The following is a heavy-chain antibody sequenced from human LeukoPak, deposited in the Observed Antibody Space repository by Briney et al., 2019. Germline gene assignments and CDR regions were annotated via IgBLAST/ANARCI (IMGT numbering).Heavy chain of an antibody. CDR3: ARGRGVVVPAAIRGANWFDP. V-gene: IGHV4-34*01. J-gene: IGHJ5*02. CDR2: INHSGST. D-gene: IGHD2-2*01. CDR1: GGSFSGYY. Sequence: PETLSLTCAVYGGSFSGYYWSWIRQPPGKGLEWIGEINHSGSTNYNPSLKSRVTISVDTSKNQFSLKLSSVTAADTAVYYCARGRGVVVPAAIRGANWFDPWGQGTLVTVSS.